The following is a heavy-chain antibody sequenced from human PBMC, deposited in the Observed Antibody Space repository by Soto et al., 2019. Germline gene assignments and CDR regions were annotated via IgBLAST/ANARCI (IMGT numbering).Heavy chain of an antibody. V-gene: IGHV4-34*01. CDR3: ARLGDFDAFDI. CDR1: GGSFSGYY. CDR2: IYYSGST. Sequence: SETLSLTCAVYGGSFSGYYWSWIRQPPGKGLEWIGEIYYSGSTNYNPSLKSRVTISVDTSKNQFSLKLSSVTAADTAVYYCARLGDFDAFDIWGQGTMVTVSS. D-gene: IGHD2-21*02. J-gene: IGHJ3*02.